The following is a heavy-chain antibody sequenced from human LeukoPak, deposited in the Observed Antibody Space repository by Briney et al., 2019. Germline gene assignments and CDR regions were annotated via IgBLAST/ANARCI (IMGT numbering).Heavy chain of an antibody. CDR1: GGSFSGYY. CDR2: INQSGST. J-gene: IGHJ4*02. D-gene: IGHD3-16*01. Sequence: PSETLSLTCAVYGGSFSGYYWSWIRQPPGKGLEWIGEINQSGSTNYNPSLKSRATISIGTSKIQFSLKLSSVTAADTAVYYCARDSLRDYVWGSCNYWGQGTLVTVSS. V-gene: IGHV4-34*01. CDR3: ARDSLRDYVWGSCNY.